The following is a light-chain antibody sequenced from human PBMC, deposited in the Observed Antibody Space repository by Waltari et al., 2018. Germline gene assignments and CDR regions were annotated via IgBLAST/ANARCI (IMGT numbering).Light chain of an antibody. CDR3: SSYTSSNTLG. CDR2: DVS. V-gene: IGLV2-14*03. CDR1: SSDVGGYHY. J-gene: IGLJ1*01. Sequence: QSALTQPASVSGSPGQSITISCTGTSSDVGGYHYVSWYQQHPGKAPKLIIYDVSNRPSGVSNRFSGSKSGNTASLTISGLQAEDEADYYCSSYTSSNTLGFGTGTKVTVL.